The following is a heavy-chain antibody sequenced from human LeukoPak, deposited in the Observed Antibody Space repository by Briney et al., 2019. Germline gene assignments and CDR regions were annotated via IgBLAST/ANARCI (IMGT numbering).Heavy chain of an antibody. J-gene: IGHJ6*03. CDR2: IKHDGSEK. CDR3: ARVGVVVPAAKDYYYTDV. D-gene: IGHD2-2*01. Sequence: GGPLRLSCTACGFTFSSYWMSWVRQAPWKGLEWVANIKHDGSEKYYVDSVKGRFTISRDNAKNSPYLQMNSLRAEDTAVYYCARVGVVVPAAKDYYYTDVWGKGTTVTVSS. V-gene: IGHV3-7*01. CDR1: GFTFSSYW.